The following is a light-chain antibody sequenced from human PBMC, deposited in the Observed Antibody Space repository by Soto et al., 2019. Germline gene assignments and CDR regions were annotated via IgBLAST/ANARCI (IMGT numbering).Light chain of an antibody. Sequence: QSVLTQPASVSGSPGQSITISCTGTSSDVGGNKYVSWYQQYPGKVPKLLINKVTNRPSGVSYRFSGSKSGNTASLTISAFLAEDEADYFCASSTSDSLYVFGTGTKVTVL. V-gene: IGLV2-14*01. CDR3: ASSTSDSLYV. J-gene: IGLJ1*01. CDR1: SSDVGGNKY. CDR2: KVT.